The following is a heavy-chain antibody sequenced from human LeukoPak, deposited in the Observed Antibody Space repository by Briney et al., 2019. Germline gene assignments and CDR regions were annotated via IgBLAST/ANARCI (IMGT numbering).Heavy chain of an antibody. Sequence: GGSLRLSCAASGFTFGNYAMTWVRQAPGRGLEWVSTISGSGGSTYYADSVKGRFTISRDTASDTVNLQMNSLRAEDTAVYYCARDVEVCRIGACYWTTIDCWGQGTLVTVSS. CDR1: GFTFGNYA. D-gene: IGHD2-21*02. CDR2: ISGSGGST. J-gene: IGHJ4*02. CDR3: ARDVEVCRIGACYWTTIDC. V-gene: IGHV3-23*01.